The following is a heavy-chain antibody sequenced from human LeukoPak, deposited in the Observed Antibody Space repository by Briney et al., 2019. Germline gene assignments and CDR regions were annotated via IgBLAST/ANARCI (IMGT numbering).Heavy chain of an antibody. D-gene: IGHD3-3*01. V-gene: IGHV3-30*01. J-gene: IGHJ6*03. CDR2: VPYDGSKK. CDR3: ARSSLGVASYYFYYYMDV. Sequence: GGSLRLSCAASSRYTIHRVRLAPGRGLEWVAVVPYDGSKKDYAASVKGRFTISRDNSKNTLYLELNSLRADDTAIYYCARSSLGVASYYFYYYMDVWGTGATVTVSS. CDR1: SRYT.